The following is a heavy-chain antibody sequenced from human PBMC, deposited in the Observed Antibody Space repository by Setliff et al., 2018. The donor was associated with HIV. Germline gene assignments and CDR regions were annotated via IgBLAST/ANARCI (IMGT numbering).Heavy chain of an antibody. CDR2: IYYSGST. D-gene: IGHD3-10*01. Sequence: SETLSLTCTVSGGSISSGGYYWSWIRQHPGKGLEWIGYIYYSGSTYYNPSLKSRVTISVDTSKNQFSLKLSSVTAADTAVYYCARVGVDVVRHYYYYMDVWGKGTTVTVSS. J-gene: IGHJ6*03. V-gene: IGHV4-31*03. CDR3: ARVGVDVVRHYYYYMDV. CDR1: GGSISSGGYY.